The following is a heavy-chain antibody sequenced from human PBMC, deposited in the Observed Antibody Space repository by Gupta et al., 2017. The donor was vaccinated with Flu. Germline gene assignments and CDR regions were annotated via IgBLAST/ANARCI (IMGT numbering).Heavy chain of an antibody. CDR3: AGQKYNMGLAAAGQRGFDY. D-gene: IGHD6-13*01. Sequence: QVPLVPSGAAVKKPGASVKVFCKASGYTFTGYNIQWGRRAPGQGIEWIGWSNPSSDATNYAQKFQGRVTMTRDTSMSTAYMELSGLTSGDSAVYYCAGQKYNMGLAAAGQRGFDYWGQGTLVTVSS. J-gene: IGHJ4*02. V-gene: IGHV1-2*02. CDR2: SNPSSDAT. CDR1: GYTFTGYN.